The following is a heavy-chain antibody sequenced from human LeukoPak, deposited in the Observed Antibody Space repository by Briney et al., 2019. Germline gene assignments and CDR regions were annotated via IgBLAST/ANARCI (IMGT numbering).Heavy chain of an antibody. J-gene: IGHJ4*02. CDR3: ARGPGYERSGAL. D-gene: IGHD3-22*01. Sequence: GGSLRLSCAASGFTFSSYSMNWVRQAPGKGLEWVSSISSSSSYIYYADSVKGRFTISRDNAKNSLYLQMNSLRAEDTAVYYCARGPGYERSGALWGQGTLVTVSS. CDR1: GFTFSSYS. CDR2: ISSSSSYI. V-gene: IGHV3-21*01.